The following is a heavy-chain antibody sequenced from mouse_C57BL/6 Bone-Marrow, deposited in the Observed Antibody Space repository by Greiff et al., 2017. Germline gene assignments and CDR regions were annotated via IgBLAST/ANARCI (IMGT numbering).Heavy chain of an antibody. J-gene: IGHJ2*01. V-gene: IGHV1-82*01. CDR2: IYPGDGDT. CDR1: GYAFSSSW. Sequence: VQRVESGPELVKPGASVKISCKASGYAFSSSWMNWVKQRPGKGLEWIGRIYPGDGDTNYNGKCKGKATLTADKSSSTAYMQLSSLTSEDSAVYFCARLRKGYWGQGTTLTVSS. CDR3: ARLRKGY.